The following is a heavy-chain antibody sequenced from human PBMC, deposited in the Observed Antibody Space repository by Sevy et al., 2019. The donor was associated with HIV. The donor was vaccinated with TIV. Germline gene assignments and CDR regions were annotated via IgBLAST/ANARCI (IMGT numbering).Heavy chain of an antibody. CDR2: FDPEDGET. V-gene: IGHV1-24*01. CDR1: GYTLTELS. D-gene: IGHD1-26*01. CDR3: ATDLGGYSAFDI. Sequence: ASVKVSCKVSGYTLTELSMHWVRQAPGKGLEWMGGFDPEDGETIYAQKFQGRVTMTEDTSTDTAYMELSSLRSEDTAVYYCATDLGGYSAFDIWGQGTMVTVSS. J-gene: IGHJ3*02.